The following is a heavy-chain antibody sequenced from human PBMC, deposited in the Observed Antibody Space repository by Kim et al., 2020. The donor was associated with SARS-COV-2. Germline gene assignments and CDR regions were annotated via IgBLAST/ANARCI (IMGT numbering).Heavy chain of an antibody. J-gene: IGHJ6*02. CDR2: INTNTGNP. V-gene: IGHV7-4-1*02. Sequence: ASVKVSCKASGYTFTSYAMNWVRQAPGQGLEWMGWINTNTGNPTYAQGFTGRFVYSLDTSVSTAYLQISSLKAEDTAVYYCARKGGDYGTYYYYYGMDVWGQGTTVTVSS. CDR1: GYTFTSYA. D-gene: IGHD4-17*01. CDR3: ARKGGDYGTYYYYYGMDV.